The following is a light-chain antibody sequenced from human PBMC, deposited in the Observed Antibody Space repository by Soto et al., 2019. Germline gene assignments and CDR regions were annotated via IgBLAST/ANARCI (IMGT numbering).Light chain of an antibody. CDR1: QSVASSY. CDR2: GAS. V-gene: IGKV3-20*01. Sequence: EIVLTQSPGTLSLSPGERATLSCRASQSVASSYLAWYQQKSGQAPRLLIYGASSRATGIPDRFSGSGSGTDFTLIINRLEPEDFAVYFCQQYGGSPMYTLGQGTKLEIK. CDR3: QQYGGSPMYT. J-gene: IGKJ2*01.